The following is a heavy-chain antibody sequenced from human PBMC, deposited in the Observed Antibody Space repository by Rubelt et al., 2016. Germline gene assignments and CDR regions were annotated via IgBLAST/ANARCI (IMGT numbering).Heavy chain of an antibody. D-gene: IGHD1-14*01. CDR3: ASARGPSEFDY. CDR1: GGSFSGYY. J-gene: IGHJ4*02. Sequence: QVQLQQWGAGLLKPSETLSPTCAVYGGSFSGYYWSWVRQSPEKGLEWIGYISHTGSTTFSPSLKSRVTISMDTSRNRVSLNLNSVTAADAAVYYCASARGPSEFDYWGQGALVTVSS. CDR2: ISHTGST. V-gene: IGHV4-34*11.